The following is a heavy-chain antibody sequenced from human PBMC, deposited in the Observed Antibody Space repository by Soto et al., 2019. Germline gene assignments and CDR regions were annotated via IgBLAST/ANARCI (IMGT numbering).Heavy chain of an antibody. CDR3: ARGRPQDYYSYYGMDV. Sequence: EVQLVETGGGLIQPGGSLRLSCAASGFTVSTNYMSWVRQAPGKGLEWVSVVYAGGSTYYADSVKGRFTISRDNSKNTVYLQITSLRAEDTAVYYCARGRPQDYYSYYGMDVWGQGTTVTVSS. J-gene: IGHJ6*02. CDR2: VYAGGST. CDR1: GFTVSTNY. V-gene: IGHV3-53*02.